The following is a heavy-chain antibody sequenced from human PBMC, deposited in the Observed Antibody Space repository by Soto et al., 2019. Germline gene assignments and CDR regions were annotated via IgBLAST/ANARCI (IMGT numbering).Heavy chain of an antibody. CDR2: TIPMFGTT. J-gene: IGHJ6*02. CDR1: GGTFNSYA. Sequence: QVQLVQSGAEVKKPECSVRVSCKASGGTFNSYAITWVRQAPGQGLEWMGGTIPMFGTTNYAEKFQGRVTITADESTNTAYMELSSLGSEDTAVYYCTRCRIRYHSIGYYLGIDGMDVWGQGTTFIVSS. CDR3: TRCRIRYHSIGYYLGIDGMDV. V-gene: IGHV1-69*12. D-gene: IGHD3-22*01.